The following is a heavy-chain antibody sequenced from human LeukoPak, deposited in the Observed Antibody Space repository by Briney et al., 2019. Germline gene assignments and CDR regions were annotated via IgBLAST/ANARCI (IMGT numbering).Heavy chain of an antibody. J-gene: IGHJ4*02. CDR3: ATRRGLGY. V-gene: IGHV4-39*07. CDR2: IYYSGST. D-gene: IGHD3-10*01. CDR1: GGSISSSSYY. Sequence: PSETLSLTCTVSGGSISSSSYYWGWIRQPPGKGLEWIGSIYYSGSTYYNPSLKSRVTISVDTSKNQFSLKLSSVTAADTAVYYCATRRGLGYWGQGTLVTVSS.